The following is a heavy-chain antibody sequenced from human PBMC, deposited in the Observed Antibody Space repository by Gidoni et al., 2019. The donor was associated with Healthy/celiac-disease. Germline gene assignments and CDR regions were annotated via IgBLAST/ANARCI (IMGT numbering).Heavy chain of an antibody. V-gene: IGHV3-30-3*01. Sequence: QVQLVESGGGVVQPGRSLRLSCAASGFTFRSYAMHWVRQAPGKGLEWVAVISYDGSNKYYADSVKGRITISRDNSKNTLYLQMNSLRAEDTAVYYCARYPDGYGSGSYIYWGQGTLVTVSS. CDR2: ISYDGSNK. J-gene: IGHJ4*02. CDR3: ARYPDGYGSGSYIY. CDR1: GFTFRSYA. D-gene: IGHD3-10*01.